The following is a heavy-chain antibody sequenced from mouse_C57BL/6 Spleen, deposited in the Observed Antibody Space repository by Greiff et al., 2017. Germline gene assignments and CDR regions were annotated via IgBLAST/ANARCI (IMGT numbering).Heavy chain of an antibody. D-gene: IGHD4-1*01. CDR3: ARGLGRGIGYYAMDY. CDR2: IYPRSGNT. Sequence: VKLVESGAELARPGASVKLSCKASGYTFTSYGISWVKQRTGQGLEWIGEIYPRSGNTYYNEKFKGKATLTADKSSSTAYMELRSLTSEDSAVYFCARGLGRGIGYYAMDYWGQGTSVTVSS. V-gene: IGHV1-81*01. J-gene: IGHJ4*01. CDR1: GYTFTSYG.